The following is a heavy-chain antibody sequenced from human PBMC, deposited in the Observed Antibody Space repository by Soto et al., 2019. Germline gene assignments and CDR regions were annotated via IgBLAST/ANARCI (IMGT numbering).Heavy chain of an antibody. Sequence: SVKVSCKASGFTFTSSAVQWVRQARGQRLEWIGWIVVGSGNTNYAQKFQERVTITRDMSTSTAYMEPSSLRSEDTAVYYCAADLKWELLAFLFDYWGQGTLVTVAS. V-gene: IGHV1-58*01. CDR2: IVVGSGNT. CDR1: GFTFTSSA. J-gene: IGHJ4*02. CDR3: AADLKWELLAFLFDY. D-gene: IGHD1-26*01.